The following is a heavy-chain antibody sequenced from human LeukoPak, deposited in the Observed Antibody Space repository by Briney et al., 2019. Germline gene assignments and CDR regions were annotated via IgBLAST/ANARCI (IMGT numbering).Heavy chain of an antibody. CDR1: GGSIRSYY. J-gene: IGHJ4*02. Sequence: SETLSLTCAVSGGSIRSYYWSGIRQPPGKGLEWIGYIYYSGSTNYNPSLKSRVTLSVDTSKNQFSLKLRSVTAADTAVYYCARIKYDSSGYPNFDYWGQGTLVTVSS. D-gene: IGHD3-22*01. CDR2: IYYSGST. CDR3: ARIKYDSSGYPNFDY. V-gene: IGHV4-59*01.